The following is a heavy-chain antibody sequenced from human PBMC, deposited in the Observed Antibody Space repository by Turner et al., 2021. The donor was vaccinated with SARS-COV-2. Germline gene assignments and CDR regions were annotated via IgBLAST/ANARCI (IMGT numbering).Heavy chain of an antibody. CDR2: ISYTGRT. Sequence: QLHLQESGPGLVTPSETLSPTCAVSGGSISTTNPYWGWIRQPPGKGLEWIGSISYTGRTFYTPSLKSRVTLSMDTSKNHFSLKVTSVTAADTAVYYCARQGGVDYWGQGTLVTVSS. V-gene: IGHV4-39*01. CDR1: GGSISTTNPY. CDR3: ARQGGVDY. J-gene: IGHJ4*02.